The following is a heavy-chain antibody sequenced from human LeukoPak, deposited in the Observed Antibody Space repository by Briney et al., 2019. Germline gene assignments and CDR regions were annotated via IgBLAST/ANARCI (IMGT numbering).Heavy chain of an antibody. V-gene: IGHV3-7*01. CDR3: ARHSTQWLRTGPLDF. J-gene: IGHJ4*02. CDR1: GFTFRSYW. D-gene: IGHD6-19*01. CDR2: IKQDGSVK. Sequence: PGGSLRLSCAASGFTFRSYWMSWVRQAPGKGLEWVANIKQDGSVKCYVDSVEGRFTISRDNAKNALFLQMNSLRAEDMAVYYCARHSTQWLRTGPLDFWGQGALVTVSS.